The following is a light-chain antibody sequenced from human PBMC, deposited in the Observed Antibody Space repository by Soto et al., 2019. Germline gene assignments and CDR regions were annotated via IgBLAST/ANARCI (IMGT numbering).Light chain of an antibody. CDR3: QRSYYSWT. Sequence: DIQMTQSPSSLSASVGDRVTISCRASQSISSYFNWYQQKPGKVPKLLIYATSSLQSGVPSRFSGSGSGTDFTLTISNLQHEDSATYYCQRSYYSWTFGQGTKVDIK. CDR1: QSISSY. V-gene: IGKV1-39*01. CDR2: ATS. J-gene: IGKJ1*01.